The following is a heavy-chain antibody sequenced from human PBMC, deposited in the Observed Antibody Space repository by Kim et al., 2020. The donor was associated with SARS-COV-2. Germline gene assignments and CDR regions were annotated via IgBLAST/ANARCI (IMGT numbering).Heavy chain of an antibody. CDR2: INHSGST. CDR3: AREGFLVETDP. D-gene: IGHD2-15*01. V-gene: IGHV4-34*01. J-gene: IGHJ5*02. CDR1: GGSFSGYY. Sequence: SETLSLTCAVYGGSFSGYYWSWIRQPPGKGLEWIGEINHSGSTNYNPSLKSRVTISVDTSKNQFSLKLSSVTAADTAVYYCAREGFLVETDPWGQGTLVTVSS.